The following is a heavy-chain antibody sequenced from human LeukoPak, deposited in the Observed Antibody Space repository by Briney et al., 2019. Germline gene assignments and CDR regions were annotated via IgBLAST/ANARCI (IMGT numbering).Heavy chain of an antibody. CDR3: ARGWGPAYCGGDCHRHFDY. Sequence: PSQTLSLTCAVSGVSISGGGYSYNWIRQPPGKGLEWIGYIYNSGSTSYNPSLKSRVTMSVDTSMSHFSLRLSFVTAADTAVYYCARGWGPAYCGGDCHRHFDYWGQGALVTVSS. D-gene: IGHD2-21*02. CDR2: IYNSGST. CDR1: GVSISGGGYS. J-gene: IGHJ4*02. V-gene: IGHV4-30-4*07.